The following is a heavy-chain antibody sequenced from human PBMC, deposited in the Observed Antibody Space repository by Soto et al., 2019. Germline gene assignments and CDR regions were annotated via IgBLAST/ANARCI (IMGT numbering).Heavy chain of an antibody. CDR2: INPSGGST. CDR1: GYTLTSYY. CDR3: ARGGNYYGSEDYYYYYMDV. Sequence: QVQLVQSGAEVKKPGASVKVSCKASGYTLTSYYMHWVRQAPGQGLEWMGLINPSGGSTSYAQKFQGRVTMTRDTSTSTVYMELSSLRSEDTAVYYCARGGNYYGSEDYYYYYMDVWGKGTTVTVSS. V-gene: IGHV1-46*03. D-gene: IGHD3-10*01. J-gene: IGHJ6*03.